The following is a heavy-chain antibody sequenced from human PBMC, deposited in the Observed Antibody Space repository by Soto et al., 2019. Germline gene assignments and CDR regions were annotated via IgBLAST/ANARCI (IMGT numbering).Heavy chain of an antibody. V-gene: IGHV3-33*06. J-gene: IGHJ6*04. CDR1: GFTFSSYG. D-gene: IGHD3-9*01. Sequence: GGSLRLSCAASGFTFSSYGMHWVRQAPGKGLEWVAVIWYDGSNKYYADSVKGRFTISRDNSKNTLYLQMNSLRAEDTAVYYCAKEPVYDILTGYFPPMDVWGKGTTVTVSS. CDR3: AKEPVYDILTGYFPPMDV. CDR2: IWYDGSNK.